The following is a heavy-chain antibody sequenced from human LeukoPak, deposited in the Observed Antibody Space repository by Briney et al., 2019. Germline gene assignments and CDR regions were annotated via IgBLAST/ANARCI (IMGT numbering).Heavy chain of an antibody. Sequence: ASVKVSCKASGYTFTSYYMHWVRQAPGQGLEWMGIINPSGGSTSYAQKFQGRVTMTRDMSTSTVYMELSSLRSEDTAVYYCARVSVITIFGVVIRGDAFDIWGQGTMVTVSS. D-gene: IGHD3-3*01. CDR1: GYTFTSYY. CDR2: INPSGGST. V-gene: IGHV1-46*01. J-gene: IGHJ3*02. CDR3: ARVSVITIFGVVIRGDAFDI.